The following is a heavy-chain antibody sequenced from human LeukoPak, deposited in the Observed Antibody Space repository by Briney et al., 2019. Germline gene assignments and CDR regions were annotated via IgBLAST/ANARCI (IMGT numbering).Heavy chain of an antibody. D-gene: IGHD2-2*01. CDR3: ARDSEDIVVVPAAELRYGMDV. J-gene: IGHJ6*02. CDR2: ISAYNGNT. V-gene: IGHV1-18*01. CDR1: GYTFTSYG. Sequence: ASVKVSCKASGYTFTSYGISWVRQAPGQGLEWMGWISAYNGNTNYAQKLQGRVTMTTDTSTGTAYMELRSLRSDDTAVYYCARDSEDIVVVPAAELRYGMDVWGQGTTVTVSS.